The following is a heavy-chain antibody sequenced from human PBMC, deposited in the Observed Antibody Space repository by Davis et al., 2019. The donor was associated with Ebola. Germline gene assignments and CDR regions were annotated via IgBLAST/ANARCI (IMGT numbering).Heavy chain of an antibody. CDR2: ISSSSSTI. V-gene: IGHV3-48*02. CDR3: AREDRVVPAAIDYYYYGMDV. CDR1: GFTFSSYS. Sequence: PGGSLRLSCAASGFTFSSYSMNWVRQAPGKGLEWVSYISSSSSTIYYADSVKGRFTISRDNAKNSLYLQMNSLRDEDTAVYYCAREDRVVPAAIDYYYYGMDVWGQGTTVTVSS. J-gene: IGHJ6*02. D-gene: IGHD2-2*02.